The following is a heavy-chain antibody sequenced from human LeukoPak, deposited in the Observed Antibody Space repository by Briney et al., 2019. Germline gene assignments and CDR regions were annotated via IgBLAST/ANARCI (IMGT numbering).Heavy chain of an antibody. J-gene: IGHJ3*02. CDR1: GGSISSGGYS. CDR3: ASGSSIRAFDI. Sequence: PSEALSLTCAVSGGSISSGGYSWSWIRQPPGKGLEWIGYIYHSGSTYYNPSLKSRVTISVDRSKNQFSLKLSSVTAADTAVYYCASGSSIRAFDIWGQGTMVTVSS. D-gene: IGHD3-10*01. V-gene: IGHV4-30-2*01. CDR2: IYHSGST.